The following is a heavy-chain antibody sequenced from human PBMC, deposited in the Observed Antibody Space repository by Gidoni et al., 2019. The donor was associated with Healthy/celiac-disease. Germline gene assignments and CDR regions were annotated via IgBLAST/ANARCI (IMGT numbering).Heavy chain of an antibody. J-gene: IGHJ6*02. CDR1: GGSFSGYY. D-gene: IGHD2-21*02. CDR2: INHSGST. CDR3: ATGSVVVTATFYYGMDV. V-gene: IGHV4-34*01. Sequence: QVQLQQWGAGLLKPSETLSLTCAVYGGSFSGYYWSWIRQPPGKGLEWIGEINHSGSTNYNPSLKSRVTISVDTSKNQFSLKLSSVTAADTAVYYCATGSVVVTATFYYGMDVWGQGTTVTVSS.